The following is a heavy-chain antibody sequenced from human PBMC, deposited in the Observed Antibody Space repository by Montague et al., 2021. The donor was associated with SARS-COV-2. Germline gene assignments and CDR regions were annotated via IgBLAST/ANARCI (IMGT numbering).Heavy chain of an antibody. D-gene: IGHD6-13*01. J-gene: IGHJ4*02. V-gene: IGHV4-61*08. CDR1: GGSVSSGGYY. CDR3: ARVSLAAAATRSDY. Sequence: SETLSPTCTVSGGSVSSGGYYWSWIRQPPGKGLEWIGYIYYSGSTKYXPSLKSRVTISLDTSKNQFSLKLTSVTAADTAVYYCARVSLAAAATRSDYWGQGTLVTVSS. CDR2: IYYSGST.